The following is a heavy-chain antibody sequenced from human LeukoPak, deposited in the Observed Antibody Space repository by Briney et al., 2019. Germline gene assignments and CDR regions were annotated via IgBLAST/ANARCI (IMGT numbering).Heavy chain of an antibody. Sequence: SETLSLTCSVSGGSISSSSDYWGWVRQPPGKGLEWIGSIYHSETAYYNPSLKSRVIISVDTSKNQFSLKLNSVTAADTAVYYCGRPNPDSSGYYGSFDPWGQGILVTVSS. J-gene: IGHJ5*02. V-gene: IGHV4-39*01. CDR2: IYHSETA. CDR3: GRPNPDSSGYYGSFDP. CDR1: GGSISSSSDY. D-gene: IGHD3-22*01.